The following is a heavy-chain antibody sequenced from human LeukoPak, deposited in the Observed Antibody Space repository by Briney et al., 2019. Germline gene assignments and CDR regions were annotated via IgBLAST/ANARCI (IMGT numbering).Heavy chain of an antibody. D-gene: IGHD2-15*01. CDR2: ISRDGGST. CDR1: GFIFSTYA. CDR3: AKDHSSCRGASCLLHQD. V-gene: IGHV3-23*01. J-gene: IGHJ4*02. Sequence: PGGSLRLSCAASGFIFSTYAMSWVRRAPGKGLEWVSAISRDGGSTWYADSVEGRFTISRDNSKNTLYLLSNSLRAEDTATYYCAKDHSSCRGASCLLHQDWGQGTLVTVSS.